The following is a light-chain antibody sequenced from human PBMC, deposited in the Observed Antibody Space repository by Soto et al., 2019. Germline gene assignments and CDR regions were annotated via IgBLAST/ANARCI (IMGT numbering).Light chain of an antibody. CDR2: GAS. CDR3: QQYGSSPYT. CDR1: QSISRSY. J-gene: IGKJ2*01. V-gene: IGKV3-20*01. Sequence: EIVLTQSPGTLSLSPGEGATLSCRASQSISRSYLAWYQQKPGQAPRLLIYGASSRATGIPDIFSGSGSGTDFTLTISRLDPEDFAVYYCQQYGSSPYTFGQGTKLEIK.